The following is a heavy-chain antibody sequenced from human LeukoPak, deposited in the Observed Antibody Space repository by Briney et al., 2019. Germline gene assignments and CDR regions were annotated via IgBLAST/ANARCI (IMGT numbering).Heavy chain of an antibody. Sequence: GGSLRLSCAASGFTFSSYWMHWVRQAPGQGLAWVSRISGTGGRTDYADSVKGRFTISRDNSKNTLYLQMDSLRAEDTAVYYCAIDRSPFDYWGQGTLVTVSS. CDR3: AIDRSPFDY. V-gene: IGHV3-23*01. CDR1: GFTFSSYW. CDR2: ISGTGGRT. J-gene: IGHJ4*02.